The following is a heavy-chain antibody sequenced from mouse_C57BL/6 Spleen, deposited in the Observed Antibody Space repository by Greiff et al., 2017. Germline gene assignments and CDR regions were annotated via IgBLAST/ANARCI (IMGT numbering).Heavy chain of an antibody. V-gene: IGHV14-4*01. Sequence: VQLQQSGAELVRPGASVKLSCTASGFNIKDDYMHWVKQRPEQGLEWIGWIDPENGDTEYASKFQGKATITADTSSNTAYLQLSSLTSEDTAVYYCTTGSSGYDYWGQGTTLPVSS. CDR3: TTGSSGYDY. CDR1: GFNIKDDY. CDR2: IDPENGDT. D-gene: IGHD3-2*02. J-gene: IGHJ2*01.